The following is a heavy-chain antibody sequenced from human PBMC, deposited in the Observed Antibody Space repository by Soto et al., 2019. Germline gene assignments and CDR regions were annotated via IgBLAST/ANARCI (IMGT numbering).Heavy chain of an antibody. D-gene: IGHD5-18*01. CDR1: GGTFSSYA. CDR3: ANGPRGYSYGRNYYGMDV. Sequence: SVKVSCKASGGTFSSYAISWVRQAPGQGLEWMGGIIPIFGTANYAQKFQGRVTITADESTSTAYMELSSLRSEDTAVYYCANGPRGYSYGRNYYGMDVWGQGTTVTVSS. V-gene: IGHV1-69*13. CDR2: IIPIFGTA. J-gene: IGHJ6*02.